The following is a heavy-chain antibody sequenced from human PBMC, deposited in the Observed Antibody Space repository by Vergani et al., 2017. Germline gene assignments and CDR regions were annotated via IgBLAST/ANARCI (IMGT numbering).Heavy chain of an antibody. CDR3: ARYCVIHSHYYYYYMDV. D-gene: IGHD2-15*01. CDR1: GGSISSGSYY. CDR2: IYTSGST. J-gene: IGHJ6*03. V-gene: IGHV4-61*02. Sequence: QVQLQESGPGLVKPSQTLSLTCTVSGGSISSGSYYWSWIRQPAGKGLEWIGRIYTSGSTNSNPSLESRVTMSVDTSKNQFSLKLSSVTAADTAVYYCARYCVIHSHYYYYYMDVWGKGTTVTVSS.